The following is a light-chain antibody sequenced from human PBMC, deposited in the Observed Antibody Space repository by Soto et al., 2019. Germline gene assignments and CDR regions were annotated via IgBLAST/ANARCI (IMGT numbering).Light chain of an antibody. CDR1: SSNIGAGYD. V-gene: IGLV1-40*01. CDR3: PSYDSRLSVVV. J-gene: IGLJ2*01. CDR2: GNS. Sequence: QSVLTQPPSVSGAPGQRVTISCTGSSSNIGAGYDVHWYQQLPGTAPKLLIYGNSNRPSGVPDRFSGSKSGTSASLAITGLQAEDEADYYCPSYDSRLSVVVFGGGTKLTVL.